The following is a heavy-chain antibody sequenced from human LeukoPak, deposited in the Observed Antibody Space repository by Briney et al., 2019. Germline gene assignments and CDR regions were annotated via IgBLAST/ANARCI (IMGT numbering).Heavy chain of an antibody. CDR2: IYTSGDT. CDR1: GASISSGSYY. CDR3: ARAGSYYDSRAIDY. V-gene: IGHV4-61*02. J-gene: IGHJ4*02. Sequence: SETLSLTCTVPGASISSGSYYWTWIRQPAGKGLEWIGRIYTSGDTNYNPSLKSRVTISLDTSKNQFSLKLSSVTAADTAVYRCARAGSYYDSRAIDYWGQGTLVTVSS. D-gene: IGHD3-22*01.